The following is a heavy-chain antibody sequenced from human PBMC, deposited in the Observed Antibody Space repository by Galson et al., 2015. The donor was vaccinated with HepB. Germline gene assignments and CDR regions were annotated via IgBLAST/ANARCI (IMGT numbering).Heavy chain of an antibody. Sequence: SLRLSCAASGFTFSSYGMHWVRQAPGKGLEWVAVIWYDGSNKYYADSVKGRFTISRDNSKNTLYLQMNSLRAEDTAVYYCARDYGGYDCMDYWGQGTLVTVSS. V-gene: IGHV3-33*01. CDR1: GFTFSSYG. D-gene: IGHD5-12*01. J-gene: IGHJ4*02. CDR3: ARDYGGYDCMDY. CDR2: IWYDGSNK.